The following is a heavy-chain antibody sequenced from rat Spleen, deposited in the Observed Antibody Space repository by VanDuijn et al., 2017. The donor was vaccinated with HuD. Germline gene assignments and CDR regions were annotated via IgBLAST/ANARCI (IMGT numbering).Heavy chain of an antibody. CDR2: ITNTGGST. V-gene: IGHV5-31*01. CDR3: TRGDYYSGSFDY. J-gene: IGHJ2*01. Sequence: EVQLVESGGGLVQPGRSLKLSCVASGFTFNNYWMTWIRQAPGKGLGWVASITNTGGSTYYPDSVKGRFTISRDNAKSSLYLQMNSLRSEDTATYYCTRGDYYSGSFDYWGQGVMVTVSS. D-gene: IGHD1-1*01. CDR1: GFTFNNYW.